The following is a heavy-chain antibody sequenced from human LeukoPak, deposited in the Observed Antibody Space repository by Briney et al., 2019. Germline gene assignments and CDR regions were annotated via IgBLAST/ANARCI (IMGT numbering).Heavy chain of an antibody. J-gene: IGHJ4*02. CDR3: ARDTWFGAGRTFDY. Sequence: PSETLSLTCTVSGYSISSGYYWGWIRQPPGKGLEWIGSIYHSGSTNYNPSLKSRVTISVDTSKNQFSLKLSSVTAADTAVYYCARDTWFGAGRTFDYWGQGTLVTVSS. CDR2: IYHSGST. D-gene: IGHD3-10*01. V-gene: IGHV4-38-2*02. CDR1: GYSISSGYY.